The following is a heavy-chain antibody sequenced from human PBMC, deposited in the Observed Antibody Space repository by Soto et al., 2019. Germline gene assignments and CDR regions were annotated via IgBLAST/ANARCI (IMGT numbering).Heavy chain of an antibody. V-gene: IGHV3-23*01. CDR1: GFTFSNYA. CDR3: ARGWQQLGH. CDR2: VSTDGGNT. Sequence: EVQLLESGGGLVQPGGSLRLSCAASGFTFSNYAITWVRQAPGKGLDWISSVSTDGGNTYYADSVKGRFTISRDNSKNTVYLQMNSLRVDDTATYYCARGWQQLGHWGQGALVTVSS. D-gene: IGHD6-13*01. J-gene: IGHJ4*02.